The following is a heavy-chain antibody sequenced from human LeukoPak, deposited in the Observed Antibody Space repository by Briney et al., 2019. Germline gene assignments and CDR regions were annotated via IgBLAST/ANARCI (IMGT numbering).Heavy chain of an antibody. J-gene: IGHJ4*02. Sequence: GGSLRLSCAASGFTFSSYAMSWVRQAPGKGLEWVSAISGSGGSTYYADSVKGRFTISRDNSKNTLYLQMNSLRAEDTAVYYCAGVLRYFDWLFDYWGQGTLVTVSP. V-gene: IGHV3-23*01. CDR3: AGVLRYFDWLFDY. CDR2: ISGSGGST. CDR1: GFTFSSYA. D-gene: IGHD3-9*01.